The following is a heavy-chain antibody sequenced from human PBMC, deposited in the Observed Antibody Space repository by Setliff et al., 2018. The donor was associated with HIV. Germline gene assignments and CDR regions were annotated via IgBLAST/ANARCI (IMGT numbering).Heavy chain of an antibody. V-gene: IGHV3-73*01. CDR1: GFTFSGSA. J-gene: IGHJ4*02. CDR2: IRSKGYGSAT. D-gene: IGHD1-1*01. CDR3: TRHSTDPWSLLDY. Sequence: GGSLRLSCAASGFTFSGSAMHWVRQASGKGLEWVGRIRSKGYGSATAYAASVKGRFTISRDDSKNTAYLQMDSLKTEDTPVYYCTRHSTDPWSLLDYWGQGTLVTVSS.